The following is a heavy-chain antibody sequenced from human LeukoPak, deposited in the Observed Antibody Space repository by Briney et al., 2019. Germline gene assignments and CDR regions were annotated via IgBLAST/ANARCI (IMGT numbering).Heavy chain of an antibody. V-gene: IGHV1-46*01. J-gene: IGHJ4*02. Sequence: ASVKVSCKASGYTFTNYYIHWVRQAPGQGLEWTGIINPSGGSTSYAQKFQGRVTMTRDTSTSTVYMELSSLRSEDTAVYYCAREGPYSDSSRSRFDYWGQGTLVTISS. CDR1: GYTFTNYY. D-gene: IGHD6-6*01. CDR3: AREGPYSDSSRSRFDY. CDR2: INPSGGST.